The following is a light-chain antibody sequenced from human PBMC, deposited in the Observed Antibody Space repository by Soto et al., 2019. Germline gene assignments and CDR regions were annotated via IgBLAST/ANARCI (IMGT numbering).Light chain of an antibody. CDR3: GSFTTSRIWV. CDR1: SSDFGDDKY. J-gene: IGLJ3*02. V-gene: IGLV2-14*01. CDR2: GVN. Sequence: QSVLTQPASVSGSPGQSITVSCTGSSSDFGDDKYVSWYQQQPGKGPNPLIYGVNSRPSGISNRFSGSKSGNTASLTISGLQVEDEAEYFCGSFTTSRIWVFGGGTKVAVL.